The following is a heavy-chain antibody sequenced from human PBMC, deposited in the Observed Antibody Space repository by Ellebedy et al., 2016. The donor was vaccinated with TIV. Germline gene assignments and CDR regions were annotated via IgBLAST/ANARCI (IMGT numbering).Heavy chain of an antibody. CDR3: ARTQYSSGWYDY. D-gene: IGHD6-19*01. CDR2: IDWDDDK. J-gene: IGHJ4*02. Sequence: SWIRQPPGKALEWLALIDWDDDKYYSTSLKTRLTISKDTSKNQVVLTMTNMDPVDTATYYCARTQYSSGWYDYWGQGTLVTVSS. V-gene: IGHV2-70*01.